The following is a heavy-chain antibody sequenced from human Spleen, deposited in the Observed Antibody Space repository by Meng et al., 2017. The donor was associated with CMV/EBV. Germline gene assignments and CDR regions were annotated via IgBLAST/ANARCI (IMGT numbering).Heavy chain of an antibody. V-gene: IGHV3-72*01. Sequence: GESLKISCAASGFTFTDHHLDWFRQAPGKGLEWIGRSRKEVNRYPIGYAASVKGRFTISRDDSANSLYLQMNNLKPEDAAVYYCGRDSMKGGGFDYWGQGTLVTVSS. J-gene: IGHJ4*02. CDR3: GRDSMKGGGFDY. D-gene: IGHD3-10*01. CDR1: GFTFTDHH. CDR2: SRKEVNRYPI.